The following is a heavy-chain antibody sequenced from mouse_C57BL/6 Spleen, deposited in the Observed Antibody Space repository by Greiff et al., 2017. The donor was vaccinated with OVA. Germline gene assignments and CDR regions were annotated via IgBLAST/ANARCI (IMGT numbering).Heavy chain of an antibody. CDR3: ARWGGYYFDY. J-gene: IGHJ2*01. CDR2: ISYDGSN. CDR1: GYSITSGYY. V-gene: IGHV3-6*01. Sequence: EVQLQQSGPGLVKPSQSLSLTCSVTGYSITSGYYWNWIRQFPGNKLEWMGYISYDGSNNYNPSLKNRISITRDTSKNQFFLKLNSVTTEDTATYYCARWGGYYFDYWGQGTTLTVSS.